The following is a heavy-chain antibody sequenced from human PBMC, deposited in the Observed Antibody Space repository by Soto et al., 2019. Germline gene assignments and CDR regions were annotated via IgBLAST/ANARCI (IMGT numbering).Heavy chain of an antibody. J-gene: IGHJ4*02. CDR1: GYSFTNYW. V-gene: IGHV5-51*03. CDR2: IYPGNSNT. CDR3: ARGVDGHTWSLY. Sequence: EVQLVQSGAEVKKPGESLKISCKGSGYSFTNYWIGWVRQMPGKGLEWMGIIYPGNSNTLYSPSFQGQVTISVDKSISTDFLQWSSLEASDTAMYYCARGVDGHTWSLYWGQGSLVTVSS. D-gene: IGHD3-3*01.